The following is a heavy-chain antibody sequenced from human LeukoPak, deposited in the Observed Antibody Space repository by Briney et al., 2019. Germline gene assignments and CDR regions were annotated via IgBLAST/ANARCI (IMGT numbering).Heavy chain of an antibody. D-gene: IGHD6-19*01. V-gene: IGHV3-7*03. J-gene: IGHJ3*02. CDR1: GFTFSSYW. CDR2: IKQDGSEK. Sequence: PGGSLRLSCAASGFTFSSYWMSWVRQAPGKGLEWVANIKQDGSEKYYVDSVRGRFTISRDNAKNSLYLQMNSLRAEDTALYYCAMGIAVGGLRSAFDIWGQGTMVTVSS. CDR3: AMGIAVGGLRSAFDI.